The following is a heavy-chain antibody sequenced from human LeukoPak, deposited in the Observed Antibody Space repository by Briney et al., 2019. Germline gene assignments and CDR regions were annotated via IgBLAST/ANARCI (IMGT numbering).Heavy chain of an antibody. Sequence: PSETLSLTCTVSGGSISSYYWSWIRQPPGKGLEWIGYIYYSGSTNYNPSLKSRVTISVDTSKNQFSLKLSSVTAADTAVYYCARDEYGRPFDYWGQGTLVTVSS. CDR3: ARDEYGRPFDY. CDR1: GGSISSYY. D-gene: IGHD3-10*01. CDR2: IYYSGST. J-gene: IGHJ4*02. V-gene: IGHV4-59*12.